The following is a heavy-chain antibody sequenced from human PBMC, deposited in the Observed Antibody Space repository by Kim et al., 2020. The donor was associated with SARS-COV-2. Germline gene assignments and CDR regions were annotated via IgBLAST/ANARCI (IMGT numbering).Heavy chain of an antibody. D-gene: IGHD3-22*01. CDR3: ATLSPVVR. V-gene: IGHV3-23*01. Sequence: GGSTYYADSEKARFTVSRDNPENTLYLQMHSLRAEDTAVSYCATLSPVVRGGQGTLVTVSS. J-gene: IGHJ1*01. CDR2: GGST.